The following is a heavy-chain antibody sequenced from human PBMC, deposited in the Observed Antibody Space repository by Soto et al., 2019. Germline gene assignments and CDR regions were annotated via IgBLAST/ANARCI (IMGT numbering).Heavy chain of an antibody. CDR3: ARHPERIAQIGWXDP. D-gene: IGHD6-13*01. CDR2: ISSSSSTI. V-gene: IGHV3-48*01. CDR1: GFTFSSYS. J-gene: IGHJ5*02. Sequence: AGGSLRLSCAASGFTFSSYSMNWVRQAPGKGLEWVSYISSSSSTIYYADSVKGRSTISRDNAKNSLYLQMNSLRAEDTAVYYCARHPERIAQIGWXDPWGQGTLVTVSS.